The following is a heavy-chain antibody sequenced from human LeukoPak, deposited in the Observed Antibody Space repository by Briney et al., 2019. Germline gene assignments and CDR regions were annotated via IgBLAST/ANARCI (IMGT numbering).Heavy chain of an antibody. D-gene: IGHD6-19*01. V-gene: IGHV4-59*01. CDR3: ARGHYSSGWYGERGTLWFDP. J-gene: IGHJ5*02. CDR2: ILYSGST. Sequence: SETLSLTCTVSGGSTSSYYWSWIRQPPGKGLEWIGYILYSGSTNYNPSLKSRVTMSVDTSKNQFSLKLSSVTAADTAVYYCARGHYSSGWYGERGTLWFDPWGQGTLVTVSS. CDR1: GGSTSSYY.